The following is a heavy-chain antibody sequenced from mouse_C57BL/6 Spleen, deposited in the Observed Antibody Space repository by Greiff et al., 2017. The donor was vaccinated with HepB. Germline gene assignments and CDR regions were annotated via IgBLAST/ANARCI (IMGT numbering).Heavy chain of an antibody. CDR2: INPSTGGT. Sequence: VQLKQSGPELVKPGASVKISCKASGYSFTGYYMNWVKQSPEKSLEWIGEINPSTGGTTYNQKFKAKATLTVDKSSSTAYMQLKSLTSEDSAVYYCARRWLEDAMDYWGQGTSVTVSS. J-gene: IGHJ4*01. V-gene: IGHV1-42*01. CDR1: GYSFTGYY. D-gene: IGHD2-3*01. CDR3: ARRWLEDAMDY.